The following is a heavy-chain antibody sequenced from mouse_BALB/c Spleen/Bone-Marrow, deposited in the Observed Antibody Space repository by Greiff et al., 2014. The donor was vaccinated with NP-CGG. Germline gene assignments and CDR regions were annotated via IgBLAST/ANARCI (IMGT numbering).Heavy chain of an antibody. CDR2: IVPANGNT. CDR3: VRYLYGNYFDY. CDR1: GFNIKDTY. J-gene: IGHJ2*01. V-gene: IGHV14-3*02. Sequence: EVQRVESGAELVKPGASVKLSCTASGFNIKDTYMHWVKQRPEQGLEWIGRIVPANGNTKYDPKFQGKATITADTSSNTAYPQLTSLTSEDTAVYYCVRYLYGNYFDYWGQGTTLTVSS. D-gene: IGHD2-10*02.